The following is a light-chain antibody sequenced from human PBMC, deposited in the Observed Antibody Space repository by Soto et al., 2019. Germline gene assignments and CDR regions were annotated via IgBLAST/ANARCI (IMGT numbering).Light chain of an antibody. CDR2: AAS. CDR1: QSISSY. V-gene: IGKV1-8*01. Sequence: AIRMTQSPSSFSASTGDRVTITCRASQSISSYLAWYQQKPGKAPKLLIYAASTLQSGVPSRFSGSGSGTDFTLTISCLQSEDFATYYCQQYYSYRWTFGQGTKVEIK. J-gene: IGKJ1*01. CDR3: QQYYSYRWT.